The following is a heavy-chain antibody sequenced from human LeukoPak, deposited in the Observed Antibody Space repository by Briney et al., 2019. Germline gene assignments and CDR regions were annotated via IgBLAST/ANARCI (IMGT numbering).Heavy chain of an antibody. CDR2: FDYNSGRI. J-gene: IGHJ4*02. V-gene: IGHV3-9*01. CDR3: VSFYETY. Sequence: GGSLRLSCAVSGFTFVNYAIHWVRQAPGKGLEWVSGFDYNSGRIDYADSVKGRFTISKDNAKNTVYLQMNNLRAEDTAVYYCVSFYETYWGRGTLVTVSS. CDR1: GFTFVNYA. D-gene: IGHD2/OR15-2a*01.